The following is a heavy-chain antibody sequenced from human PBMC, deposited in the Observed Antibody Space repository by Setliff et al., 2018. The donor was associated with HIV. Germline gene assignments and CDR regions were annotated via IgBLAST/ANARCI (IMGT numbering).Heavy chain of an antibody. J-gene: IGHJ3*01. CDR1: GYSISTAYY. CDR2: VYHSGTT. CDR3: MRLWLRGPPT. D-gene: IGHD5-12*01. Sequence: KTSETLSLTCAVSGYSISTAYYWGWIRQPPGKGLEWIGSVYHSGTTYYNPSLKSRVTISVDMSNNQFSLKVTSVTAADTAVYYCMRLWLRGPPTWGQGTMVTVSS. V-gene: IGHV4-38-2*01.